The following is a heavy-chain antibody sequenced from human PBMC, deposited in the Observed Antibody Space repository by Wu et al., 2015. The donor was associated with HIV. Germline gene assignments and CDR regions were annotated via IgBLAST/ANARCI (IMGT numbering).Heavy chain of an antibody. V-gene: IGHV1-2*02. D-gene: IGHD3-16*01. CDR1: GYTFTGYY. J-gene: IGHJ3*02. CDR3: VRGARGMPKGAFDI. Sequence: VQLVQSGAEVKKPGASVKVSCKASGYTFTGYYIHWLRQAPGQGLEWMAWITPNSGGTNSAQMFQGRVTMTRDTSITTVYLELSSLTSDDTAVYYCVRGARGMPKGAFDIWGQGTLVIVSS. CDR2: ITPNSGGT.